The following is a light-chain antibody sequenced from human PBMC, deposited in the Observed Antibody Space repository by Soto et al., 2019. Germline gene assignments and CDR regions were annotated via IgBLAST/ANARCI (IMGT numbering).Light chain of an antibody. CDR2: EVS. CDR3: SSYTITSTRV. Sequence: QSALTQPASVSGSPGHSITISCTGTSSDVGAYKYVSWYQQRPGKAPKPMIYEVSNRPLGVSNRFSGSKSDNTASLTISGLQAEDEADYYCSSYTITSTRVFGGGTQLTVL. CDR1: SSDVGAYKY. V-gene: IGLV2-14*01. J-gene: IGLJ2*01.